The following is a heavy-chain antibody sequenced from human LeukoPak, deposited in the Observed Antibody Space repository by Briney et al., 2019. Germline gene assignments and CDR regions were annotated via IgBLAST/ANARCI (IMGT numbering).Heavy chain of an antibody. CDR3: ARDRVIMITFGGVNY. V-gene: IGHV3-53*05. CDR1: GFTVSSNY. CDR2: IYSGGST. D-gene: IGHD3-16*01. Sequence: GGSLRLSCAASGFTVSSNYMSWVRQAPGKGLEWVSVIYSGGSTYYADSVKGRFTISRDNSKNTLYLQMNSLRAEDTAVYYCARDRVIMITFGGVNYWGQGTLVTVSS. J-gene: IGHJ4*02.